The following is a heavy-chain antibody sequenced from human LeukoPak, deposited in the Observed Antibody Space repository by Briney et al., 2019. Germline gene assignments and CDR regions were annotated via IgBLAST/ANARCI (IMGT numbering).Heavy chain of an antibody. CDR2: INPNSGAT. D-gene: IGHD4-17*01. CDR3: ARGGDYDDSVRYWFGP. CDR1: GYTFTAYY. V-gene: IGHV1-2*02. J-gene: IGHJ5*02. Sequence: ASVKVSCKTSGYTFTAYYIHWVRQAPGQGPEWVGWINPNSGATKSAQRFQGRVTMTTDTSITTAYMELTSLTSDDTAIYYCARGGDYDDSVRYWFGPWGQGALVIVSS.